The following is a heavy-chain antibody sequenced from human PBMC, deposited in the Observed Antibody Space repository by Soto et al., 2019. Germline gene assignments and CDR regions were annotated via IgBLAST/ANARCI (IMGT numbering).Heavy chain of an antibody. D-gene: IGHD5-12*01. CDR2: INQSGNS. V-gene: IGHV4-34*01. J-gene: IGHJ6*02. CDR3: ARVRGRAESAPSGMDI. Sequence: LALTCALYGGSFSEYYWNWIRQTPGKGLEWIGEINQSGNSNYKPSLRNRVTMSVDPSKKQGSLKLTSVTAADTAIYYCARVRGRAESAPSGMDIWGQGTTVTVSS. CDR1: GGSFSEYY.